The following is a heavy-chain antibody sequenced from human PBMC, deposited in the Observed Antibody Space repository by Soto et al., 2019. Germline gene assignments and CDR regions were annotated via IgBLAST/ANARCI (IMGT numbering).Heavy chain of an antibody. CDR1: GFTFSSYA. CDR3: ARDPAAGIEYYFDY. Sequence: GGSLRLSCAASGFTFSSYAMHWVRQAPGKGLEWVAVISYDGSNKYYADSVKGRFTISRDNSKNTLYLQMNSLRAEDTAVYYCARDPAAGIEYYFDYWGQGTLVTVSS. V-gene: IGHV3-30-3*01. J-gene: IGHJ4*02. CDR2: ISYDGSNK. D-gene: IGHD6-13*01.